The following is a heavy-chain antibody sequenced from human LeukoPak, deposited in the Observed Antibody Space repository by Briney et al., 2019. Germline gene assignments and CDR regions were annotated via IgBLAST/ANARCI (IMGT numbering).Heavy chain of an antibody. CDR2: IYYSGST. D-gene: IGHD6-19*01. CDR3: ARLRCERYSSGRLGWFDP. Sequence: PSETLSLTCTVSGGSISSYYWSWLRQPPGKGLEWIGYIYYSGSTNYNPSPKSRVTISVDTSKNQFSLKLSSVTAADTAVYYCARLRCERYSSGRLGWFDPWGQGTLVTVSS. CDR1: GGSISSYY. V-gene: IGHV4-59*08. J-gene: IGHJ5*02.